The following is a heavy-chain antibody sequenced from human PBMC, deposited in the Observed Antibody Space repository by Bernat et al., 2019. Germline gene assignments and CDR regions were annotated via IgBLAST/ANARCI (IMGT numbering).Heavy chain of an antibody. J-gene: IGHJ6*03. CDR2: FDPEDGET. Sequence: QVQLVQSGAEVKKPGASVKVSCKVSGYTLTELSMHWVRQAPGKGLEWMGGFDPEDGETIYAQKFQGRVTMTEDTSTDTAYMELSSLRSEDTAVYYCATLEYSGYDRYYYYYMDVWGKGTTVTVSS. CDR1: GYTLTELS. CDR3: ATLEYSGYDRYYYYYMDV. V-gene: IGHV1-24*01. D-gene: IGHD5-12*01.